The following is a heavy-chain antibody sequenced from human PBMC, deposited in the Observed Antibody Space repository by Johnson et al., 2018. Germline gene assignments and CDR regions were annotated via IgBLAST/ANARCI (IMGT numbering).Heavy chain of an antibody. CDR1: GFTLSSHW. CDR3: AREADGFDI. CDR2: SRFDGGDT. Sequence: VQLVESGGNLVQPGGSLRLSCVASGFTLSSHWMHWVRQGPGQGLVWVSSSRFDGGDTAYIDSVRGRFTIPKDNAKTTVYLQMNSLRADDTVVYFCAREADGFDIWVQGTMVTVSS. J-gene: IGHJ3*02. V-gene: IGHV3-74*01.